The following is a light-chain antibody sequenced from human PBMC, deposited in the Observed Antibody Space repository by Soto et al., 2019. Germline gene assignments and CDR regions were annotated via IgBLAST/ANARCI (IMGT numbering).Light chain of an antibody. Sequence: QSALTQPASVSGSPGQSIAISCTRTSSEVGGYNYVSWYQHHPGKAPKLMIYDVSNRPSGVSNRFSGSKSGNTASLTISGLQAYDEADYYCSSYTSSSTLVFGGGTKVTVL. CDR3: SSYTSSSTLV. CDR2: DVS. CDR1: SSEVGGYNY. J-gene: IGLJ3*02. V-gene: IGLV2-14*03.